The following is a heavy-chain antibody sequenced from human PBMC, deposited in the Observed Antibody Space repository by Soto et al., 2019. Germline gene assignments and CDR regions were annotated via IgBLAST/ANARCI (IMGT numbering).Heavy chain of an antibody. Sequence: QITLMESGPTLVKPTQTLTLTCTFSGFSLSTGGVGVGWIRQPPGKALEWLALIYWDDDKRYSPSLKSRLTNIQNPSKYHVVLTMTNIEPVETATYYCTHSRCGGDCLQSYSSHYYYGMDVWGQGTPVTVSS. CDR2: IYWDDDK. J-gene: IGHJ6*02. CDR3: THSRCGGDCLQSYSSHYYYGMDV. CDR1: GFSLSTGGVG. D-gene: IGHD2-21*02. V-gene: IGHV2-5*02.